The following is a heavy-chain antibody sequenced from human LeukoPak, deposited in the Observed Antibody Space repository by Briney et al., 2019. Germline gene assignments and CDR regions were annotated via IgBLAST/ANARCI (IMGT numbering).Heavy chain of an antibody. V-gene: IGHV1-69*13. Sequence: LEASVKVSCKASGGTFSSYAISWVRQAPGQGLEWMGGIIPIFGTANYAQKFQGRVTITADESTSTAYMELSSLRSEDTAVYYCARVGVVVTATLGPLDYWGQGTLVTVSS. J-gene: IGHJ4*02. CDR2: IIPIFGTA. CDR1: GGTFSSYA. CDR3: ARVGVVVTATLGPLDY. D-gene: IGHD2-15*01.